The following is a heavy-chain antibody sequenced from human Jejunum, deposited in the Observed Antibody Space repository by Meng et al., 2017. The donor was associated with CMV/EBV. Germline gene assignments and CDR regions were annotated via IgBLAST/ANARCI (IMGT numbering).Heavy chain of an antibody. V-gene: IGHV3-74*01. D-gene: IGHD6-19*01. CDR1: GFTFSSDW. Sequence: EVRLVESGGGLFQPGGSLRLACAASGFTFSSDWMHWVRQAPGKGLEWVSRINTDGRNTNYADSVKGRFTISRDNAKNTLYLQMNSLRVEDTAVYYCARDYYSSGTHWGQGTLVTVSS. CDR3: ARDYYSSGTH. CDR2: INTDGRNT. J-gene: IGHJ4*02.